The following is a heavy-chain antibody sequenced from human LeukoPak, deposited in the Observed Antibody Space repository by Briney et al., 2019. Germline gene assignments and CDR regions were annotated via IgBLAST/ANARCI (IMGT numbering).Heavy chain of an antibody. V-gene: IGHV1-46*01. CDR1: GYTFTNFY. CDR2: INPSGGST. J-gene: IGHJ4*02. D-gene: IGHD1-26*01. CDR3: ARAHSGSYPGY. Sequence: ASVKVSXKASGYTFTNFYMHWVRQAPGQGLGWMGLINPSGGSTSYAQKFQGRVAMTRDTSTSTVYMELSSLRSEDTAVYYCARAHSGSYPGYWGQGTLLTVSS.